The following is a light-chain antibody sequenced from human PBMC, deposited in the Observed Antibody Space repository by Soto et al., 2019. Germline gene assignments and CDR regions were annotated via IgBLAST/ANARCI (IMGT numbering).Light chain of an antibody. CDR3: SAYTTSHTVV. V-gene: IGLV2-14*01. CDR1: SSDIGAYNY. CDR2: DVD. J-gene: IGLJ2*01. Sequence: QSALTQPAYVSGSRGQSITISCTGTSSDIGAYNYVSWYQQLPGKAPKLMIYDVDNRPSGVSDRFSGSKSGNTASLTISGLQTEDETDYYCSAYTTSHTVVFGTGTKLTL.